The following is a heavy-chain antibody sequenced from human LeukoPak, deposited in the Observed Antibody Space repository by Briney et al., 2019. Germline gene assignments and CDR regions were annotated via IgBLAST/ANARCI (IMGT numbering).Heavy chain of an antibody. CDR3: ARVKFCGDCPDAFDI. CDR1: GGSISSSSYY. Sequence: SETLSLTCTVSGGSISSSSYYWGWIRQPPGKGLEWIGSIYYSGSTYYNPSLKSRVTISVDTSKNQFSLKLSSVTAADTAVYYCARVKFCGDCPDAFDIWGQGQWSPSLQ. J-gene: IGHJ3*02. CDR2: IYYSGST. V-gene: IGHV4-39*07. D-gene: IGHD2-21*02.